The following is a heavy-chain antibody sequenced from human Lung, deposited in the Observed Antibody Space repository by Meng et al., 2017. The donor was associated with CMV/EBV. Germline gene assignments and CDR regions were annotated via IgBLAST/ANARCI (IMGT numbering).Heavy chain of an antibody. V-gene: IGHV1-2*02. D-gene: IGHD3-16*01. Sequence: ASXXVSCKASGYTFTGYYMHWVRQAPGQGLEWMGWINPISGGTNYAQKFQDRVTMTRDTSISTAYMELSGLRSDETTVYYCASVVGGLGFWNYWGQGTLVTVSS. CDR1: GYTFTGYY. CDR2: INPISGGT. CDR3: ASVVGGLGFWNY. J-gene: IGHJ4*02.